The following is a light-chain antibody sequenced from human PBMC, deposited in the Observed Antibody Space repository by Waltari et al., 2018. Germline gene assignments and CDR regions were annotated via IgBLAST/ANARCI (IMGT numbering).Light chain of an antibody. CDR3: SSYTSSSSYV. Sequence: QSALTKPASVSGSPGQSTTLPCPATSSHVRGSTYVPWYQQHPGKAPKLMIYDVSKRPSGVSNRFSGSKSGNTASLTISGLQAEDEADYYCSSYTSSSSYVFGTGTKVTVL. J-gene: IGLJ1*01. CDR2: DVS. V-gene: IGLV2-14*01. CDR1: SSHVRGSTY.